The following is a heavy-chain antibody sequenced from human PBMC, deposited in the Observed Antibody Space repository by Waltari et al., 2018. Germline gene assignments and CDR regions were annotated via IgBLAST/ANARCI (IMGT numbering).Heavy chain of an antibody. CDR1: GGSISSVAYY. CDR2: IFYSGAT. D-gene: IGHD3-22*01. CDR3: ARQDYYYVKGYFDP. Sequence: QLQLQESGPGLVKPSETVSLTCTVSGGSISSVAYYWGWVRQPPGKGLEFIASIFYSGATYYNPSLESRVTISVDTSKNQFSLELTSVTDADTTVYYCARQDYYYVKGYFDPWGRGTLVTVSS. J-gene: IGHJ2*01. V-gene: IGHV4-39*01.